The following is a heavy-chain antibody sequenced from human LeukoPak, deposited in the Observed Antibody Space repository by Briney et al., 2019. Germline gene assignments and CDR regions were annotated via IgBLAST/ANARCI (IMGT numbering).Heavy chain of an antibody. CDR2: ISWNIGSI. J-gene: IGHJ6*02. CDR1: GFTFDAYA. Sequence: GRSLRLSCAASGFTFDAYAMPGARQAPGKGLEWVSGISWNIGSIGYADSVKGRLTISRDNAKNSLYLQMNSLRAEDTALYYCAKDITEWFGELFYYGMVVWGQGTTVTVSS. CDR3: AKDITEWFGELFYYGMVV. V-gene: IGHV3-9*01. D-gene: IGHD3-10*01.